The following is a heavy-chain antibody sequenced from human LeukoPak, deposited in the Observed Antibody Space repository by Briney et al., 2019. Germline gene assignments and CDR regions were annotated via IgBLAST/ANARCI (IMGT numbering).Heavy chain of an antibody. CDR3: ARKSRGYSGSYDY. CDR2: IFSSGST. V-gene: IGHV4-39*07. Sequence: SETLSLTCTVSGGSISRSKYYWGCIRQPPGKGLEWIGTIFSSGSTHYNPSLKSRVTISVDTSKNQFSLNLSSVTAADTAVYYCARKSRGYSGSYDYWGQGTLVTVSS. D-gene: IGHD1-26*01. CDR1: GGSISRSKYY. J-gene: IGHJ4*02.